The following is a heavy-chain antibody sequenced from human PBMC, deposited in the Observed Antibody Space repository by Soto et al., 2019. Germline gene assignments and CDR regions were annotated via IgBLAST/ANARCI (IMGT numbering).Heavy chain of an antibody. CDR3: ARSSGYYYVDY. V-gene: IGHV1-3*01. Sequence: QVQLVQSGAEVKKPGASVKVSCKASGYTFTSYAMHWVRQAPGQRLEWMGWINAGNGNTKYSQKFQGRVTITRDTAASTAYTELTSLRSEDTAVYYCARSSGYYYVDYWGQGTRGTVSS. CDR1: GYTFTSYA. CDR2: INAGNGNT. J-gene: IGHJ4*02. D-gene: IGHD3-22*01.